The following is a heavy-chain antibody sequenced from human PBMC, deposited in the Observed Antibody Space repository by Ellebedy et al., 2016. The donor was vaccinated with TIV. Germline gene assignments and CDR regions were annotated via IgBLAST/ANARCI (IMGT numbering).Heavy chain of an antibody. V-gene: IGHV4-39*01. J-gene: IGHJ4*02. CDR3: ARLPRGNIMTTGLTAYFDH. CDR1: GGSISSDDYY. CDR2: IHYSGSS. Sequence: PSETLSLTCTVSGGSISSDDYYWGWIRQPPGKGLGWIGRIHYSGSSYYNPSLQSRVTISLDLSKNQFSLQLTSVTAADTAVYCCARLPRGNIMTTGLTAYFDHWGQGNLVTVSS. D-gene: IGHD4-11*01.